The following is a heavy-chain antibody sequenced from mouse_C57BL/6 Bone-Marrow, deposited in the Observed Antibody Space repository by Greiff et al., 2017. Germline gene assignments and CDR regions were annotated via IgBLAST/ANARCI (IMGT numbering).Heavy chain of an antibody. J-gene: IGHJ4*01. D-gene: IGHD1-1*01. CDR2: IHPSDSDT. V-gene: IGHV1-74*01. Sequence: QVHVKQPGAELVKPGASVKVSCKASGYTFTSYWMHWVKQRPGQGLEWIGRIHPSDSDTTYNQKFKGKATLTVDKSSSTAYMQLSSLTSEDSAVYYCASDDCGSSARDMDYWGQGTSVTVSA. CDR1: GYTFTSYW. CDR3: ASDDCGSSARDMDY.